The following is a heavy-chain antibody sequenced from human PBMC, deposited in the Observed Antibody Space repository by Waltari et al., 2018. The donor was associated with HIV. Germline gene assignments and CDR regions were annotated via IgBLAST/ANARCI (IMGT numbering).Heavy chain of an antibody. CDR2: ISAYKGDT. D-gene: IGHD3-10*01. J-gene: IGHJ4*02. Sequence: QVQLVQSGAEVKPPGASVKVSCKASGYTFTNHGISWVRQAPGQGLEWLGWISAYKGDTNSAQKFLGRVTMTTDTSTTTAYMELTSLKSDDAAVYYCARGGQYYDFWGQGTLVTVSS. CDR1: GYTFTNHG. CDR3: ARGGQYYDF. V-gene: IGHV1-18*01.